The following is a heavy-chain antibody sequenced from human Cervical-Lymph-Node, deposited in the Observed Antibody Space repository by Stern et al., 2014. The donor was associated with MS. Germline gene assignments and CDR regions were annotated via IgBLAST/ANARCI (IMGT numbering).Heavy chain of an antibody. CDR2: MYWDDVR. CDR3: AFWGSYNRLFDY. V-gene: IGHV2-5*02. Sequence: QVTLKDSGPTLVQPTETLTLTCTFSGFSLHSRGVGVGWIRQPPGKALEWLALMYWDDVRRCRPSLKRRVTSTTDSTKTQVVLTVTNMNPVDTATYYCAFWGSYNRLFDYWGQGHLVTVST. D-gene: IGHD3-16*01. J-gene: IGHJ4*02. CDR1: GFSLHSRGVG.